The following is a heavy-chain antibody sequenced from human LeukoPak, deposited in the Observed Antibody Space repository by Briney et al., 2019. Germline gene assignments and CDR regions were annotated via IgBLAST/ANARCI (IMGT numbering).Heavy chain of an antibody. V-gene: IGHV1-18*01. CDR3: ARVAWDYDSSGYYAYFDY. Sequence: ASETVSYKYCGYTFTSYVISWVRQAPGQGLEWMGWISAYNGNTNYAQKLQGRVTMTTDTSTSTAHPELESLRSDDTAVYYCARVAWDYDSSGYYAYFDYWGQGTLVTVSS. D-gene: IGHD3-22*01. CDR2: ISAYNGNT. J-gene: IGHJ4*02. CDR1: GYTFTSYV.